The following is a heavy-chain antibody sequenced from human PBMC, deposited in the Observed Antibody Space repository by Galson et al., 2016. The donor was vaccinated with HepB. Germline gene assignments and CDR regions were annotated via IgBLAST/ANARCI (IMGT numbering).Heavy chain of an antibody. CDR2: IGWNSGYK. Sequence: SLRLSCAASGFTFDDYAMHWVRQAPGNGLEWVSAIGWNSGYKAYVDSVKGRFTISRDNAKNSLYLQMTSLRAEDTALYYCAKGRGSGITAAVGNFWGQGTLVTVSS. CDR1: GFTFDDYA. CDR3: AKGRGSGITAAVGNF. J-gene: IGHJ4*02. D-gene: IGHD6-13*01. V-gene: IGHV3-9*01.